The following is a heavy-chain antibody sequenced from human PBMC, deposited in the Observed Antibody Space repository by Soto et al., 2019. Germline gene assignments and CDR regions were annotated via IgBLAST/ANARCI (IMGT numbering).Heavy chain of an antibody. V-gene: IGHV4-31*03. D-gene: IGHD4-17*01. CDR1: GGSISSGGYY. CDR3: ARVLWSTVSPTRDSWFAP. Sequence: QVQLQESGPGLVKPSQTLSLTCTVSGGSISSGGYYWSWIRQHPGKGLEWIGYIYSSGSTFYNPSLKSRVTISLDTSKNQFSLNLNSVTAADTAVYYCARVLWSTVSPTRDSWFAPWGQGALVTVSS. J-gene: IGHJ5*02. CDR2: IYSSGST.